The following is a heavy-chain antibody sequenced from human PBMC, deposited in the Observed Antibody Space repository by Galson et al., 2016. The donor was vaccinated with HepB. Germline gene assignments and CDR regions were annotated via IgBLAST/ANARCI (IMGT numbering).Heavy chain of an antibody. V-gene: IGHV4-4*02. CDR2: IYQTGTA. CDR3: TRGTLGTAATMAFHY. J-gene: IGHJ4*02. CDR1: GGSISTDYW. D-gene: IGHD4/OR15-4a*01. Sequence: SETLSLTCAVSGGSISTDYWWSWVRQSPGRGLEWIGEIYQTGTANYDPSFTRRATISLDKSKNQFSLRLDSVTAADTAVYYCTRGTLGTAATMAFHYWGQGTLVSVSS.